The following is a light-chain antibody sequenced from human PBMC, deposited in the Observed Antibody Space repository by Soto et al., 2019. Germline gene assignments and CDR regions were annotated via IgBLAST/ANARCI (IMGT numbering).Light chain of an antibody. CDR1: ESVSRY. CDR2: DAS. Sequence: EIVLTQSPATLSLSPGETATLSCRASESVSRYLAWYQQKPGQAPRLLIYDASNRATGIPTRFSGSGSGTDFTLTISSLEPDDFAVYYCQQRSRTLGGGTKVEI. CDR3: QQRSRT. V-gene: IGKV3-11*01. J-gene: IGKJ4*01.